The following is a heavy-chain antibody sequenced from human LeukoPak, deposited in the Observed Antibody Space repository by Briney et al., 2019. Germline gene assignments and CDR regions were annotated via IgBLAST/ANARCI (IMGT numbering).Heavy chain of an antibody. CDR1: GFTFGDYA. D-gene: IGHD3-10*01. CDR2: IRSKAYGGTT. Sequence: GGSLRLSCTASGFTFGDYAMSWVRQAPGKGLEWVGFIRSKAYGGTTEYAASVKGRFTISRDDSKSIAYLQMNSLETEDTAVYYCTRVFYYGSGNDYWGQGTLVTVSS. V-gene: IGHV3-49*04. CDR3: TRVFYYGSGNDY. J-gene: IGHJ4*02.